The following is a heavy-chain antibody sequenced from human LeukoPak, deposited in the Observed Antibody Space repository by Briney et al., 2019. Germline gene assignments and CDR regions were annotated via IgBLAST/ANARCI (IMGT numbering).Heavy chain of an antibody. Sequence: GASVKVSRKPSGYTFSGFYIHWVRQAPGQGHEWMGWISPNSGGTDYAQRFQGRVTMTRDTSISTAYMELSSLRSDDTAVYYCAIQPWGSGNNWYFDLWGRGTLVTVSS. CDR3: AIQPWGSGNNWYFDL. D-gene: IGHD7-27*01. CDR2: ISPNSGGT. J-gene: IGHJ2*01. CDR1: GYTFSGFY. V-gene: IGHV1-2*02.